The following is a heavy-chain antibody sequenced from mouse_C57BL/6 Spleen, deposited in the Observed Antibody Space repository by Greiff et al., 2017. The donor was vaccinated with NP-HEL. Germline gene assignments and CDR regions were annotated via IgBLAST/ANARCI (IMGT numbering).Heavy chain of an antibody. CDR1: GYTFTSYW. CDR2: IYPGSGST. V-gene: IGHV1-55*01. CDR3: ARWGRPNLLTSWFAY. J-gene: IGHJ3*01. Sequence: VQLQQPGAELVKPGASVKMSCKASGYTFTSYWITWVKQRPGQGLEWIGDIYPGSGSTNYNEKFKSKATLTVDTSSSTAYMQLSSLTSEDSAVYYCARWGRPNLLTSWFAYWGQGTLVTVSA. D-gene: IGHD4-1*01.